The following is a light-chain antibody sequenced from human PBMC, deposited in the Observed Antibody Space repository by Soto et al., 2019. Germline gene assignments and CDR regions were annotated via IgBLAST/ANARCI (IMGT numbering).Light chain of an antibody. V-gene: IGLV1-44*01. CDR2: RTV. Sequence: QSVLTQSPSASGTPGQRVTISCSGSASNIRSKAVNWYQQFPGTAPKLIIYRTVERPSGVPARFYGSKSGTSASLAINGLQSEDEADYYCAAWDDRVDEYVFGTGTKVTVL. CDR1: ASNIRSKA. J-gene: IGLJ1*01. CDR3: AAWDDRVDEYV.